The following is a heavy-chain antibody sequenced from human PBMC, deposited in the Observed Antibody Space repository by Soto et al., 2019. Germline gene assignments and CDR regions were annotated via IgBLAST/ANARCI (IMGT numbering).Heavy chain of an antibody. J-gene: IGHJ6*02. CDR1: GFTFDDYT. V-gene: IGHV3-43*01. Sequence: PGGSLRLSCAASGFTFDDYTMHWVRQAPGKGLEWVSLISWDGGSTYYADSVKGRFTISRDNSKNSLYLQMNSLRAEDTAVYYCARDVNGMDVWGQGTTVTVSS. CDR2: ISWDGGST. CDR3: ARDVNGMDV.